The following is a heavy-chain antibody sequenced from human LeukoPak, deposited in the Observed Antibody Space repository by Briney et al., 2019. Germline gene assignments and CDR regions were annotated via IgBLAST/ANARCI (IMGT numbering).Heavy chain of an antibody. CDR3: AKGRIPNTPGLGTPYHDAFDI. V-gene: IGHV3-49*04. CDR2: IRSKAYGGTT. D-gene: IGHD7-27*01. J-gene: IGHJ3*02. CDR1: GFTFGDYA. Sequence: PGRSLRLSCTASGFTFGDYAMSWVRQAPGKGLEWVGFIRSKAYGGTTEYAASVKGRFTISRDDSKSIAYLQMNSLRAEDTAVYYCAKGRIPNTPGLGTPYHDAFDIWGQGTMVTVSS.